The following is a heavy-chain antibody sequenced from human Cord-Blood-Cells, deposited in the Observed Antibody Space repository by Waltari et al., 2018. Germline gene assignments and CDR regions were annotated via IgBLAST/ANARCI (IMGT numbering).Heavy chain of an antibody. J-gene: IGHJ3*02. Sequence: QVQLVQSGAEVKKPGSSVKVSCKASGGTFSSYAISWVRQVPGQGLEWMGRIIPILGIANYAQKFQGRVTITADKSTSTAYMELSSLRSEDTAVYYCATARDEGSDAFDIWGQGTMVTVSS. D-gene: IGHD3-10*01. V-gene: IGHV1-69*09. CDR3: ATARDEGSDAFDI. CDR2: IIPILGIA. CDR1: GGTFSSYA.